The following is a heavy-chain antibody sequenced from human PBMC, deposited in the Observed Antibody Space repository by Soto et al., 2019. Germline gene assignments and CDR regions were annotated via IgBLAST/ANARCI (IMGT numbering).Heavy chain of an antibody. J-gene: IGHJ3*02. Sequence: QVQLVESGGGVVQPGRSLRLSCAASGFTFSSYAMHWVRQAPGKGLEWVAVISYDGSNKYYADSVKGRLTISRDNSKNTLYLQMNSLRAEDTAVYYCARGYYYDSSGYYPRYDAFDIWGQGTMVTVSS. D-gene: IGHD3-22*01. CDR2: ISYDGSNK. CDR1: GFTFSSYA. V-gene: IGHV3-30-3*01. CDR3: ARGYYYDSSGYYPRYDAFDI.